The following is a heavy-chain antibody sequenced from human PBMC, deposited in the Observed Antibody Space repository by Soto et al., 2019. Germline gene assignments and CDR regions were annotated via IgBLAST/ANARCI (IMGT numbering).Heavy chain of an antibody. CDR1: GFTFSSYA. Sequence: EVQLLASGGGLGQPWGSLRLSCAASGFTFSSYAMRWVRQAPGKGLEWVSAISCSGGSTYYADSLKGRFTISRDINKKTLYLHMNSLRAEDTAVNYCAQLGLGYCSSTSCAQTGFDYWCEGRLVMVAS. J-gene: IGHJ4*02. CDR3: AQLGLGYCSSTSCAQTGFDY. D-gene: IGHD2-2*01. CDR2: ISCSGGST. V-gene: IGHV3-23*01.